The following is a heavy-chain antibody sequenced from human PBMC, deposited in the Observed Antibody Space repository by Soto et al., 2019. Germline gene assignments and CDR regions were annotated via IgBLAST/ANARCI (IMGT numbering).Heavy chain of an antibody. D-gene: IGHD4-17*01. Sequence: QAQLVESGGGVVQPGRSLRLSCAASGFTFSSYAMHWVRQAPGKGLEWVAVISYDGSNKYYADSVKRRFTSSRDNSKNTRYLQMNSLRAEDTAVYYCARVPTVVTTAYYFDYWGQGTLVTVSS. V-gene: IGHV3-30-3*01. CDR2: ISYDGSNK. CDR3: ARVPTVVTTAYYFDY. CDR1: GFTFSSYA. J-gene: IGHJ4*02.